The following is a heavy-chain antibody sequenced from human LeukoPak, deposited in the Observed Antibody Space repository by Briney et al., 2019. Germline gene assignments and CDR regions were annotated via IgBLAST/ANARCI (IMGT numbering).Heavy chain of an antibody. D-gene: IGHD6-19*01. J-gene: IGHJ6*03. CDR3: ARDKRVAVAGTYIYYYYMDV. V-gene: IGHV1-2*02. Sequence: ASVKVSCKASGYTFNGYYMHWVRQAPGQGLEWMGWINPNSGGTNYAQKFQGRVTMTRDTSISTAYMELSRLRSDDTAVYYCARDKRVAVAGTYIYYYYMDVWGNGTTVTISS. CDR2: INPNSGGT. CDR1: GYTFNGYY.